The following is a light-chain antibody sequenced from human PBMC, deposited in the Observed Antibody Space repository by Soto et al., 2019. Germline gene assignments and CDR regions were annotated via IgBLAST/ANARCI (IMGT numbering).Light chain of an antibody. CDR2: WAS. CDR3: QQYYSTPYT. J-gene: IGKJ2*01. Sequence: DFVMTQTPDSLAMSLGERSTMNCKSSPSVLSSSNNKNYLAWYQQKPGQPPKLLIYWASTRDSGVPDRFSGSGSGTDFTLTISSLQAEDVAVYYCQQYYSTPYTFGQGTKLEIK. V-gene: IGKV4-1*01. CDR1: PSVLSSSNNKNY.